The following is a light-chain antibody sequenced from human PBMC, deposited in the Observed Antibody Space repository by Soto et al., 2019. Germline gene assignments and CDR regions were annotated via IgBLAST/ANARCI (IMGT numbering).Light chain of an antibody. J-gene: IGKJ1*01. V-gene: IGKV3-20*01. CDR2: GAS. Sequence: EIVLTQSPGTLSLSPGERANLSCRASQSVSSSYLAWYQQKPGQAPRLLIYGASSRATGIPDRFSGSGSGTDFTLTISRLEPEDFAVYYCQQYGRFRTFGQGTKVDIK. CDR1: QSVSSSY. CDR3: QQYGRFRT.